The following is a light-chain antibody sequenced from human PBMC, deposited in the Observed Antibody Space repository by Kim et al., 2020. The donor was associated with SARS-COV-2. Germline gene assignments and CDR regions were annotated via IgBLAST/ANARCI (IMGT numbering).Light chain of an antibody. Sequence: PASISWRSSQSLLQSTGYDYLDWYLQKPGQSPQLLIYLGSNRASGVPDRFSGSGSRTDFTLKISRVEAEDVGVYYCMQALQTPLTFGQGTKVDIK. V-gene: IGKV2-28*01. CDR2: LGS. J-gene: IGKJ1*01. CDR3: MQALQTPLT. CDR1: QSLLQSTGYDY.